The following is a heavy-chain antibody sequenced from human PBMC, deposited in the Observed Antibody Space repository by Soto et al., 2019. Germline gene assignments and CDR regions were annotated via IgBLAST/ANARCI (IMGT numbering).Heavy chain of an antibody. CDR3: ARVHLVAGSAVYCAMDV. CDR2: ISVSGKDT. CDR1: GFNLTSSR. Sequence: GGSLRLSCVASGFNLTSSRMNWVRQSPGKGLEWVASISVSGKDTFYRHSVKGRFAISRDSAGTSLFLRMDSVKVEDTAVYHCARVHLVAGSAVYCAMDVWGPRTAVTVSS. D-gene: IGHD3-10*01. V-gene: IGHV3-21*01. J-gene: IGHJ6*02.